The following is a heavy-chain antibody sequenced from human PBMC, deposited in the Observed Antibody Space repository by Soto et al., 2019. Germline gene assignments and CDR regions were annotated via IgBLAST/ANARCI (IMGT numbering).Heavy chain of an antibody. Sequence: QMQLQQWGAGLLKASETLSLTCSVSGGSFSGYYLAWMRQPPGKGLEWIGEINHAGSTKYPPSLTSRVVLSVALSNPPFSLMLSSVTAAASAVYYCARQSGPAYRYGMDVWGQGITVTVSS. D-gene: IGHD4-4*01. J-gene: IGHJ6*02. V-gene: IGHV4-34*01. CDR1: GGSFSGYY. CDR2: INHAGST. CDR3: ARQSGPAYRYGMDV.